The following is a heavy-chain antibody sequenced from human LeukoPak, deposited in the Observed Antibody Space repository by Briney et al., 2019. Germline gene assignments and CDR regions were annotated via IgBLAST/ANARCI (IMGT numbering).Heavy chain of an antibody. Sequence: GGSLRLSCAASGFTFSSYAMHWVRQAPGKGLEWVAVISYDGSNKYYADSVKGRFTISRDNAKNSLYLQMNSLRAEDTAVYYCARDDAPVSAWDYWGQGTLVTVSS. CDR3: ARDDAPVSAWDY. CDR2: ISYDGSNK. D-gene: IGHD3-16*01. V-gene: IGHV3-30-3*01. J-gene: IGHJ4*02. CDR1: GFTFSSYA.